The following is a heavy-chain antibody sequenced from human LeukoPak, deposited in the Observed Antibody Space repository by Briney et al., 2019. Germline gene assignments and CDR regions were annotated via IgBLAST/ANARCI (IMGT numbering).Heavy chain of an antibody. CDR3: ARDTVGVTDY. J-gene: IGHJ4*02. V-gene: IGHV3-7*01. CDR2: IKPDGSEK. D-gene: IGHD1-26*01. CDR1: GFTFSSSW. Sequence: GGSLRLSCAASGFTFSSSWMSWVRQAPGKGLEWVTNIKPDGSEKYYVGSVKGRFTISRDNAKNSLYLQMNSLRAEDTALYYCARDTVGVTDYWGQGTLVTVSS.